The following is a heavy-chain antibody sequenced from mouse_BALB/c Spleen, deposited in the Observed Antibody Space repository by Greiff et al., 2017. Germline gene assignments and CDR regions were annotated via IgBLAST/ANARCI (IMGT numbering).Heavy chain of an antibody. Sequence: EVKVVESGGGLVQPGGSLKLSCAASGFTFSSYGMSWVRQTPDKRLELVATINSNGGSTYYPDSVKGRFTISRDNAKNTLYLQMSSLKSEDTAMYYCARRDYYGSSPLFDYWGQGTTLTVSS. CDR1: GFTFSSYG. CDR3: ARRDYYGSSPLFDY. V-gene: IGHV5-6-3*01. CDR2: INSNGGST. J-gene: IGHJ2*01. D-gene: IGHD1-1*01.